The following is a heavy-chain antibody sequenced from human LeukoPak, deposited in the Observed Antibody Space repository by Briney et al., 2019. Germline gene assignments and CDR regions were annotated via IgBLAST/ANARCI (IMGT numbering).Heavy chain of an antibody. D-gene: IGHD6-6*01. V-gene: IGHV3-72*01. Sequence: GGSLRLSCAASGFTFSDHYIDWVRQAPGKGLEWVGRSRDKGNRYSTAYAASVRGRFTISRDDSKNSLYLQMNSLKIEDTAVYYCTRLGIAPRDFDYWGQGTLVTVSS. CDR3: TRLGIAPRDFDY. CDR1: GFTFSDHY. J-gene: IGHJ4*02. CDR2: SRDKGNRYST.